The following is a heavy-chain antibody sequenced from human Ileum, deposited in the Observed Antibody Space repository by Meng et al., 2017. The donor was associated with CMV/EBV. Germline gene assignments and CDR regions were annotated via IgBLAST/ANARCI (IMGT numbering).Heavy chain of an antibody. J-gene: IGHJ4*02. CDR3: TRGRVGDWGFDF. CDR2: INHRGTT. CDR1: GGYFSSFS. Sequence: QVQLDQGGGVGVEASETLSLAGGVRGGYFSSFSWTWIRQPPGKGAELIGDINHRGTTNYSPYLKSLVTIAIDTSKKQFSLRLSSLTAADTAVYYCTRGRVGDWGFDFWGQGTLVTVSS. D-gene: IGHD1-26*01. V-gene: IGHV4-34*01.